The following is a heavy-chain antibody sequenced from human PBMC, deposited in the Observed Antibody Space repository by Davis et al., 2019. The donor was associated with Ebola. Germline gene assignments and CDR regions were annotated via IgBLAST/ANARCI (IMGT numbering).Heavy chain of an antibody. CDR2: IIPIFGTA. V-gene: IGHV1-69*06. CDR3: ARERRISIAARRDYYYGMDV. J-gene: IGHJ6*02. CDR1: GGTFSSYA. Sequence: AASVKVSCKASGGTFSSYAISWVRQAPGQGLEWMGGIIPIFGTANYAQKFQGRVTITADKSTSTAYMELSSLRSEDTAVYYCARERRISIAARRDYYYGMDVWGQGTTATVSS. D-gene: IGHD6-6*01.